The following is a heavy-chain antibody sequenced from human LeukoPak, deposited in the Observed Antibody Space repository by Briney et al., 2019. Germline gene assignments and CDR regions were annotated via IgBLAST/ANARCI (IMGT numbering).Heavy chain of an antibody. D-gene: IGHD6-13*01. CDR3: AREMTGYSSSAIDY. Sequence: PGGSLRLSCAASGFTFSSHWMTWVRQAPGKGLEWVANLKEDGSEKYYVDSVKGRFTISRDNAKNSLYLQMNSLRAEDTAVYYCAREMTGYSSSAIDYWGQGTLVTVSS. CDR2: LKEDGSEK. CDR1: GFTFSSHW. V-gene: IGHV3-7*01. J-gene: IGHJ4*02.